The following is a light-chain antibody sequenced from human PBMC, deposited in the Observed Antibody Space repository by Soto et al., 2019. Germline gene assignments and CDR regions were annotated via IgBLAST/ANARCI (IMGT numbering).Light chain of an antibody. CDR2: EVS. J-gene: IGLJ2*01. CDR1: TSDIGRYNY. CDR3: SSYTTSNTLL. V-gene: IGLV2-14*01. Sequence: QSALTQPASVSGSPGQSITISCTGTTSDIGRYNYVAWYQQHPGKAPKVMIYEVSNRPSWISNRFSGSKSGNTASMTISGLQAEDEAHYYCSSYTTSNTLLFGGGTKVTVL.